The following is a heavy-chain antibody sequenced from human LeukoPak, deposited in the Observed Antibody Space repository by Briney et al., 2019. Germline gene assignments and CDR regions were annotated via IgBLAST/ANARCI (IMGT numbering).Heavy chain of an antibody. CDR1: GFEFANYA. V-gene: IGHV3-9*01. J-gene: IGHJ4*02. CDR3: AKGSLEMATVDFEF. CDR2: INWSSKMV. D-gene: IGHD5-24*01. Sequence: GRSLRLSCAASGFEFANYAMHWVRQAPGKGLQWVSGINWSSKMVAYAASVKGRFIISRDNAKNSLYLQMNSLTSEDTAFYFCAKGSLEMATVDFEFWGQGTLVTVSS.